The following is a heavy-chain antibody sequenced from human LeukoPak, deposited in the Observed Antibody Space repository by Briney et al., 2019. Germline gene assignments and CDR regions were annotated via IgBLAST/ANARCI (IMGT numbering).Heavy chain of an antibody. Sequence: GESLRLSCAASGFTFSTYSMNWVRQAPGKGLEWVSSISSSSSYIYYADSVKGRFTISRGNAKNSLYLQMNSLRADDTAVYYCARLTPYASGSIIDYWGQGILVTVSS. CDR2: ISSSSSYI. J-gene: IGHJ4*02. CDR1: GFTFSTYS. V-gene: IGHV3-21*01. D-gene: IGHD3-10*01. CDR3: ARLTPYASGSIIDY.